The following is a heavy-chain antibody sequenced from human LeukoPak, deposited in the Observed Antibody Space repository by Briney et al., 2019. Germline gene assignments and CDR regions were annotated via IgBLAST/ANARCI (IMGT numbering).Heavy chain of an antibody. CDR1: GFTFSKYN. CDR2: ISSSSSYI. J-gene: IGHJ4*02. V-gene: IGHV3-21*04. D-gene: IGHD2-15*01. CDR3: GTEIAYCSGGSCYWLVDY. Sequence: GGSLRLSCSVSGFTFSKYNMNWVRQAPGKGLEWVSSISSSSSYIYYADSVKGRFTISRHNSKNTLYLQMNSLRAEDTAVYYCGTEIAYCSGGSCYWLVDYWGQGTLVTVSS.